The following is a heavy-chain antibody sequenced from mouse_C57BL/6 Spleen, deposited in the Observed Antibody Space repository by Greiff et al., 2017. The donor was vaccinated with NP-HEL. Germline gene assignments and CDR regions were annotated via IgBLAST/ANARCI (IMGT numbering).Heavy chain of an antibody. D-gene: IGHD3-2*02. CDR2: INPNNGGT. J-gene: IGHJ4*01. CDR1: GYTFTDYN. Sequence: EVQLQQSGPELLKPGASVKIPCKASGYTFTDYNMDWVKQSHGKSLEWIGDINPNNGGTIYNQKFKGKATLTVDKSSSTAYMELRSLTSEDTAVYYCARRTAQATKAMDYWGQGTSVTVSS. V-gene: IGHV1-18*01. CDR3: ARRTAQATKAMDY.